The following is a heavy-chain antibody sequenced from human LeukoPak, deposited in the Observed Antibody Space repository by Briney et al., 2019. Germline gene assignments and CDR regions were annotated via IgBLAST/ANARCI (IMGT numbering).Heavy chain of an antibody. CDR1: GFTVTNTY. J-gene: IGHJ5*01. CDR3: ARGSYTTNWFFY. CDR2: IDSGGTT. V-gene: IGHV3-66*02. Sequence: GGSLRLSCAASGFTVTNTYMTWVRQAPGKGPEWVSVIDSGGTTYYADSVKGRFTMSRDTSKNTLYLQMNSLKSEDTATYYCARGSYTTNWFFYWGQGTLVTVSS. D-gene: IGHD2-2*02.